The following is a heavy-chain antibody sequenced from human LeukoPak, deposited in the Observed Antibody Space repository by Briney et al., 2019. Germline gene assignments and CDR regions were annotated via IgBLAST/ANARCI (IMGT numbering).Heavy chain of an antibody. J-gene: IGHJ4*02. V-gene: IGHV3-66*01. CDR3: ARDARHVDTAMVWGFDY. CDR2: IYSGGST. CDR1: GLTVSSNY. D-gene: IGHD5-18*01. Sequence: HPGGSLRLSCAASGLTVSSNYMSWVRQAPGKGLEWVSVIYSGGSTYYADSVKGRFTISRDNSKNTLYLQMNSLRAEDTAVYYCARDARHVDTAMVWGFDYWGQGTLVTVSS.